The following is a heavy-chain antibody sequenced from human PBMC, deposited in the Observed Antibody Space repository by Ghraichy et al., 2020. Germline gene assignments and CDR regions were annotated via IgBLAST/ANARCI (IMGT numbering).Heavy chain of an antibody. Sequence: SVKVSCKASGGTFSNFAINWVRQAPGQGLEWMGGIVPVFGTPYYKQKFRGRVTISADTLTSTAYLEMGGLISEDTAIYYCVGNVSSKYDPWGQGTVVTVSS. CDR2: IVPVFGTP. CDR1: GGTFSNFA. V-gene: IGHV1-69*06. CDR3: VGNVSSKYDP. J-gene: IGHJ5*02. D-gene: IGHD3-10*01.